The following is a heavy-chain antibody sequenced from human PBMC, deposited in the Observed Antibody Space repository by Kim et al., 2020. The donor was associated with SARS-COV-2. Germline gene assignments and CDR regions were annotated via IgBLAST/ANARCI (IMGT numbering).Heavy chain of an antibody. D-gene: IGHD3-10*01. J-gene: IGHJ3*02. Sequence: GGSLRLSCAASGFTFSSYSMNWVRQAPGKGLEWVSSISSSSSYIYYADSVKGRFTISRDNANNSLYLQMNSLRAEDTAVYYCARDAILWFGELIPDAFDIWGQGTMVTVS. CDR1: GFTFSSYS. CDR3: ARDAILWFGELIPDAFDI. V-gene: IGHV3-21*01. CDR2: ISSSSSYI.